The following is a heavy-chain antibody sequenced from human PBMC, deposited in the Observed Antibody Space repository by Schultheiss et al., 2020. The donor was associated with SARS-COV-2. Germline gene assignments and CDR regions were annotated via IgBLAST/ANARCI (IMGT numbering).Heavy chain of an antibody. CDR1: GYTFTSYY. J-gene: IGHJ4*02. D-gene: IGHD2-15*01. Sequence: ASVKVSCKASGYTFTSYYMHWVRQAPGQGLEWMGIINPSGGSTSYAQKFQGRVTMTRDTSTSTVYMELNRLRSDDTALYYCARDYCSGGACFSYYVHWGQGTLVTVSS. CDR2: INPSGGST. V-gene: IGHV1-46*01. CDR3: ARDYCSGGACFSYYVH.